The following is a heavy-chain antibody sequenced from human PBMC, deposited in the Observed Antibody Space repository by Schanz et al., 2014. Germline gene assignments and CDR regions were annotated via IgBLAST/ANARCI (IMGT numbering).Heavy chain of an antibody. CDR3: ARDSLRGATGGYGMDV. CDR2: IYSRGSS. CDR1: GGSISSATYY. Sequence: QVQLQESGPGLVKPSQTLSLTCTVSGGSISSATYYWSWVRQPAGKGLEWIGRIYSRGSSTYNPSLKSRVPIPIDTSTTHFSLKLNSVPAADTAVYYCARDSLRGATGGYGMDVWGQGTTXTVSS. D-gene: IGHD2-8*02. V-gene: IGHV4-61*02. J-gene: IGHJ6*02.